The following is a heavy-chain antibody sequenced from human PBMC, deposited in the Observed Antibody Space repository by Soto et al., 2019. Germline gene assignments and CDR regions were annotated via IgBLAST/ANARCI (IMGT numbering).Heavy chain of an antibody. Sequence: GGSLRLSXAASGFTFSRNAMSWVRQAPGKGLEWISSISGSGGITDFADSVKGRFTISRDNSKNTLYLLMNSLRAGDTAVYYCAKHRTPVAYSPFDYWGQGTLVTVSS. CDR1: GFTFSRNA. CDR2: ISGSGGIT. V-gene: IGHV3-23*01. J-gene: IGHJ4*02. CDR3: AKHRTPVAYSPFDY. D-gene: IGHD2-15*01.